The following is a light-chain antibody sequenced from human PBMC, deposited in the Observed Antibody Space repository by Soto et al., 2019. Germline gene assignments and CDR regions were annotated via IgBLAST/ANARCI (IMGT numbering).Light chain of an antibody. J-gene: IGKJ4*01. CDR3: QQYGRSPPFT. CDR1: QSVSSSY. V-gene: IGKV3-20*01. CDR2: GAS. Sequence: EIVLTQSPGTLSLSPGERATLSCRASQSVSSSYLAWYQQKPGQAPRLLIYGASSRATGIPDRFSGSGSGTDFTLTISRLEPEAFAVYYCQQYGRSPPFTFGGGTKVEIK.